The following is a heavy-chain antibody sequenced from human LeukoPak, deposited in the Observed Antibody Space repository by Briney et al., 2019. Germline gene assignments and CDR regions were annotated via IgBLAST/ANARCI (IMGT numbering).Heavy chain of an antibody. J-gene: IGHJ4*02. Sequence: PSETLSLTCTVSGGSMNSRSYYWGWIRQPPGKELEFIGSIFYTGSAYYNPPLKSRVSISVDTSKSHFSLNLISVTAADTALYYCASLFYFGSGSFPTYWGLGTLVTVSS. V-gene: IGHV4-39*01. CDR2: IFYTGSA. CDR1: GGSMNSRSYY. CDR3: ASLFYFGSGSFPTY. D-gene: IGHD3-10*01.